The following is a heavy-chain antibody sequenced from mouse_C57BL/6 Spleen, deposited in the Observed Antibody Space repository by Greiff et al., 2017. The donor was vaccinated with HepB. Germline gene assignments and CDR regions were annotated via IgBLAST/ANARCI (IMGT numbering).Heavy chain of an antibody. Sequence: QVQLQQSGAELVRPGASVTLSCKASGYTFTDYEMHWVKQTPVHGLEWIGAIDPETGGTAYNQKFKGKAILTADKSSSTAYMELRSLTSEDSAVYYCTSEGVDYHFDYWGQGTTLTVSS. J-gene: IGHJ2*01. V-gene: IGHV1-15*01. CDR3: TSEGVDYHFDY. D-gene: IGHD2-4*01. CDR1: GYTFTDYE. CDR2: IDPETGGT.